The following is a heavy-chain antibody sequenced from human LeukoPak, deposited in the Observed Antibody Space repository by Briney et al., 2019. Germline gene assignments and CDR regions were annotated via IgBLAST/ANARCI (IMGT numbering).Heavy chain of an antibody. V-gene: IGHV4-59*12. D-gene: IGHD1-26*01. Sequence: SETLSLTCTVSGGSISSYYWSWIRQPPGKGLEWIGYIYYSGSTNYNPSLKSRVTISVDTSKNQFSLKLSSVTAADTAVYYCARVSGSSYAFDIWGQGTMVTVSS. CDR2: IYYSGST. CDR1: GGSISSYY. J-gene: IGHJ3*02. CDR3: ARVSGSSYAFDI.